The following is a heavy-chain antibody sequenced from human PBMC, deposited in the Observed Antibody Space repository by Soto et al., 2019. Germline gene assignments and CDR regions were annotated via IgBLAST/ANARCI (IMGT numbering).Heavy chain of an antibody. CDR2: TYYGSRWYS. Sequence: PSQTLSLTCVGSGDTVSSNSVAWNWVRQSPSRGLEWLGRTYYGSRWYSDYAVSVRSRIDINADTSKNQVSLQLNSVTPEDTAVYYCARSEEDSDYYYYGMDVWGHGTTVTVSS. D-gene: IGHD2-15*01. CDR1: GDTVSSNSVA. V-gene: IGHV6-1*01. CDR3: ARSEEDSDYYYYGMDV. J-gene: IGHJ6*02.